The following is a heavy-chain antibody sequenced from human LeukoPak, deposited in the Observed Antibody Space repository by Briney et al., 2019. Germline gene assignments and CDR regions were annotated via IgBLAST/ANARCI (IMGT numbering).Heavy chain of an antibody. D-gene: IGHD1-1*01. V-gene: IGHV3-30*18. CDR2: ISYHGSNQ. J-gene: IGHJ4*02. CDR1: AFIFKNYA. CDR3: AKGFSAGTMDY. Sequence: QPGGSLRLSCAASAFIFKNYAMHWVRQPPGKGLEWVAVISYHGSNQYYIDSVKGRFTISRDNSKDTVYLQMNSLRPDDTAVYYCAKGFSAGTMDYWGQGTLVTVSS.